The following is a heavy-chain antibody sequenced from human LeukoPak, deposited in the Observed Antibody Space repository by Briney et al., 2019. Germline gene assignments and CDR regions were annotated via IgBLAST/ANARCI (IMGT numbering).Heavy chain of an antibody. CDR1: GTSISRHY. J-gene: IGHJ5*01. D-gene: IGHD3-10*01. CDR2: ISTTGST. CDR3: ARQDGLWVGDLGGWFDF. Sequence: SETLSLTCTVSGTSISRHYWSWLRQSAGLGLEWLGYISTTGSTTYNPSLEGRVTMSEDTSQNQLALTLSSVTAADTAVYFCARQDGLWVGDLGGWFDFWARESRSPSPQ. V-gene: IGHV4-4*09.